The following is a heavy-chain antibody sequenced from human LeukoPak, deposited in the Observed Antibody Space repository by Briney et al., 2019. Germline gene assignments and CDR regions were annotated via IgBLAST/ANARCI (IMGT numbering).Heavy chain of an antibody. J-gene: IGHJ3*02. CDR3: ARDRRFNAFDI. D-gene: IGHD5-24*01. CDR1: GFXFSSYG. Sequence: GRSLRLSCAASGFXFSSYGIHWVRQAPGKGLEWVAVIWYDGSNKYYADSVKGRFTISRDNSKNTLYLQMNSLRAEDTAVYYCARDRRFNAFDIWGQGTMVTVSS. V-gene: IGHV3-33*01. CDR2: IWYDGSNK.